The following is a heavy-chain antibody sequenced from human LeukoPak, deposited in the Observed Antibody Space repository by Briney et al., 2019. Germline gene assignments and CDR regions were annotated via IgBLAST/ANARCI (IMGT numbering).Heavy chain of an antibody. CDR3: AAEGQWSLVHYFSS. V-gene: IGHV1-24*01. Sequence: VASVKVSCKVSGNTLTDLSIHWVRQAPEKGLDWMGGFDPEDAEVIYAEKFQDRVTMTEDPSTDTAYLELSSLRSEDTAVYYCAAEGQWSLVHYFSSWGQGTLVTVSS. CDR2: FDPEDAEV. CDR1: GNTLTDLS. D-gene: IGHD2/OR15-2a*01. J-gene: IGHJ4*02.